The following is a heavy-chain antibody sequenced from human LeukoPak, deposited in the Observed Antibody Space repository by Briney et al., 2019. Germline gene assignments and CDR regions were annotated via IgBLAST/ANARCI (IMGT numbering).Heavy chain of an antibody. V-gene: IGHV4-39*01. CDR2: IYYSGST. CDR3: ARRRRLGYFDY. J-gene: IGHJ4*02. D-gene: IGHD3-16*01. Sequence: SETLSLTCTVSGGSLSSSSYYWGWIRQPPGKGLEWIGSIYYSGSTYYNPSLKSRVTISVDTSKNQFSLKLSSVTAADTAVYYCARRRRLGYFDYWGQGTLVTVSS. CDR1: GGSLSSSSYY.